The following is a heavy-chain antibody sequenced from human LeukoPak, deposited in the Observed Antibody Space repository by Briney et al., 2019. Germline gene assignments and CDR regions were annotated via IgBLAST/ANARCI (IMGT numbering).Heavy chain of an antibody. V-gene: IGHV1-69*01. CDR2: IIPIFGTA. Sequence: SVKVSCKASGGTFSSYAISWVRQAPGQGLEWMGGIIPIFGTANYAQKFQGRVTITADESTSTAYMELSSLRSEDTAVYYCARAGYYDSSGYYRLTPFDYWGQGTLVTVSS. D-gene: IGHD3-22*01. CDR3: ARAGYYDSSGYYRLTPFDY. CDR1: GGTFSSYA. J-gene: IGHJ4*02.